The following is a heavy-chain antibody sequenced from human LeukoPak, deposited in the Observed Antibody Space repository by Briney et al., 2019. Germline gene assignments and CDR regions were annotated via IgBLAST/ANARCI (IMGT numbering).Heavy chain of an antibody. D-gene: IGHD2/OR15-2a*01. Sequence: GRSLRLSCAASGFTFSSYATHWVRQAPGKGLEWVAVISYDGSNKYYADSVEGRFTISRDNSKNTLYLQMNSLRAEDTAVYYCARETRRSCDSKDWGQGTLVTVSS. CDR1: GFTFSSYA. CDR2: ISYDGSNK. J-gene: IGHJ4*02. CDR3: ARETRRSCDSKD. V-gene: IGHV3-30*04.